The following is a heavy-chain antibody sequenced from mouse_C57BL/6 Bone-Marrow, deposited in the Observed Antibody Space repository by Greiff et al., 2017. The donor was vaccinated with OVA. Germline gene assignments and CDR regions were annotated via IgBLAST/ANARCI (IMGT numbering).Heavy chain of an antibody. J-gene: IGHJ3*01. V-gene: IGHV1-54*01. Sequence: QVQLQQSGAELVRPGTSVKVSCKASGYAFTTYLIEWVKQRPGQGLEWIGVINPGSGGTDYTEKLKGKATLTSDKSSSTAYMQLSSLTSQDSAVYVCAREGKLLRYFAYWGQETLVTVSA. CDR3: AREGKLLRYFAY. CDR1: GYAFTTYL. D-gene: IGHD1-1*01. CDR2: INPGSGGT.